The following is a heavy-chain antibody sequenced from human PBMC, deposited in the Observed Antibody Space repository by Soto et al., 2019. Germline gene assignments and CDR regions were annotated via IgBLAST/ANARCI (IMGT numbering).Heavy chain of an antibody. CDR3: VRDRPNNWFDP. CDR1: GFTFSNHW. V-gene: IGHV3-74*03. J-gene: IGHJ5*02. CDR2: ISNDGSDT. Sequence: GGSLRLSCAASGFTFSNHWMHWVRQAPGKGPVWVSRISNDGSDTTYADSVKGRFTISRDNAKNTVYLQMNSLRAEDTAVYHCVRDRPNNWFDPWGQGTPVTVSS.